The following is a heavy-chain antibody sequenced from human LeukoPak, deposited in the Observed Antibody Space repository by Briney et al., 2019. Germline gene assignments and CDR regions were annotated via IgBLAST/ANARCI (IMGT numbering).Heavy chain of an antibody. V-gene: IGHV5-51*01. CDR3: ARTADISTGFGSDY. CDR2: IYPGDSYT. J-gene: IGHJ4*02. CDR1: GYSFTSYW. D-gene: IGHD3-9*01. Sequence: GESLKISCKTSGYSFTSYWIGWVRQMPGKGLEWMGIIYPGDSYTTYSPSFQGQVTISADKSINTAYLQWSSPQASDTAMYYCARTADISTGFGSDYWGQGTLVTVSS.